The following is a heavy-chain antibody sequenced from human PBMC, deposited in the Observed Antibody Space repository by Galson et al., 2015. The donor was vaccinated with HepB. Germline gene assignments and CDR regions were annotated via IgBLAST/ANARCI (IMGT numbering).Heavy chain of an antibody. V-gene: IGHV3-66*01. CDR2: IYSGGLT. CDR1: GFTVSHDY. Sequence: SLRLSCAASGFTVSHDYITWVRQAPGKGLEWVSLIYSGGLTYYADSVKGRFTISRDISKNTVFLQLNSLRAEDTAVYYCARTLPPGRFDPWGQGTQVTVSS. J-gene: IGHJ5*02. CDR3: ARTLPPGRFDP. D-gene: IGHD3-10*01.